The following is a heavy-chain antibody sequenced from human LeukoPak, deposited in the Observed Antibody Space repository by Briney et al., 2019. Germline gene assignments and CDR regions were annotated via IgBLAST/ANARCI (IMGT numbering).Heavy chain of an antibody. Sequence: GGSLRLSCAASGFTFRSYGMHWVRQAPGKGLGWVAVISYDGSNKYYADSVKGRFTISRDNSKNTLYLQMNSLRAEDTAVYYCAKDHGVDFWSGEGDYFDYWGQGTLVTVSS. J-gene: IGHJ4*02. CDR3: AKDHGVDFWSGEGDYFDY. D-gene: IGHD3-3*01. V-gene: IGHV3-30*18. CDR2: ISYDGSNK. CDR1: GFTFRSYG.